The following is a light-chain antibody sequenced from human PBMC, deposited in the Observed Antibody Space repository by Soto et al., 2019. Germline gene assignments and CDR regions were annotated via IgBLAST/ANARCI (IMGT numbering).Light chain of an antibody. CDR2: GAS. Sequence: EIVITQSPATLSVSPGESATLSCRASQSVSSHLGWFQQKPGQVPRLLIYGASHRVPGIRARFSGSGSGTEFTLTISSLQSEDFAVYYCQQYNNSPITFGQGTRLEIK. CDR1: QSVSSH. CDR3: QQYNNSPIT. J-gene: IGKJ5*01. V-gene: IGKV3-15*01.